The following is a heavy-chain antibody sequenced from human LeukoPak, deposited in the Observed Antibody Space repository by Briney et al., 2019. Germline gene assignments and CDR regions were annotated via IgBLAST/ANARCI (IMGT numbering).Heavy chain of an antibody. CDR3: AQGDGYNIPYYYYYGMDV. CDR1: GGTFSSYA. J-gene: IGHJ6*02. D-gene: IGHD5-24*01. CDR2: IIPIFGTA. Sequence: SVKVSCKASGGTFSSYAISWVRQAPGQGLEWMGGIIPIFGTANYAQKFQGRVTITADESTSTAYMKLSSLRSEDTAVYYCAQGDGYNIPYYYYYGMDVWGQGTTVTVSS. V-gene: IGHV1-69*13.